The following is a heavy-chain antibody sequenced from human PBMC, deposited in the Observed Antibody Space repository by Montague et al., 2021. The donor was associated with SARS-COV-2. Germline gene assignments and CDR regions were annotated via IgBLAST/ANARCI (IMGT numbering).Heavy chain of an antibody. D-gene: IGHD3-9*01. Sequence: SLRLSCAASGFTFSSYSMNWVRQAPGKGLEWVSSISSSSSYIYYADSVKGRFTISRDNAKNSLYLQMSSLRAEDTAVYYCAGDLRYFDWLFHSSGYYNYFDYWGQGPLVTVSS. CDR1: GFTFSSYS. CDR2: ISSSSSYI. CDR3: AGDLRYFDWLFHSSGYYNYFDY. J-gene: IGHJ4*02. V-gene: IGHV3-21*01.